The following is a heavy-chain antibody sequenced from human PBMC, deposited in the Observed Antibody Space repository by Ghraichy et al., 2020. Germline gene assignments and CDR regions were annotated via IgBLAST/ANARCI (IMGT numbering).Heavy chain of an antibody. V-gene: IGHV4-34*01. Sequence: SETLSLTCAVYGGSFIGYYWSWIRQPPGKGLEWIGEINHSGSTNYNPSLKSRVTISVDTSKNQFSLKLSSVTAADTAVYYCARGRSYGYPYYYYYYMDVGQRDHGHRLL. J-gene: IGHJ6*03. CDR2: INHSGST. CDR1: GGSFIGYY. CDR3: ARGRSYGYPYYYYYYMDV. D-gene: IGHD5-18*01.